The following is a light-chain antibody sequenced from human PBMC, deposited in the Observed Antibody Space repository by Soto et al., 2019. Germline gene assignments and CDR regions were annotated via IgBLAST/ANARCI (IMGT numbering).Light chain of an antibody. V-gene: IGKV1-9*01. CDR1: QGISSY. CDR2: AAS. J-gene: IGKJ1*01. Sequence: IQLTQSPSSLSASVGDRVTITCRASQGISSYLAWYQQKPGKAPKLLIYAASTLQSGVPSRFSGSGSGTDFTLTISSLHPEDFATYYCQQLNSYPQTFGQGTKVEIK. CDR3: QQLNSYPQT.